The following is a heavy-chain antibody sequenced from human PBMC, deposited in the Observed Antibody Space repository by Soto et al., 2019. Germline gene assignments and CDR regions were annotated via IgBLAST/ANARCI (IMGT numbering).Heavy chain of an antibody. D-gene: IGHD6-13*01. CDR1: GFTFSSYW. Sequence: GSLRLSCAASGFTFSSYWMYWVRQVPGKGLVWVSRINSDGASTSYADSVQGRFTISRDNAKNTLYLQMNSLRAEDTAVYYCARALIAAAGGLDYWGQGTLVTVSS. V-gene: IGHV3-74*01. CDR2: INSDGAST. J-gene: IGHJ4*02. CDR3: ARALIAAAGGLDY.